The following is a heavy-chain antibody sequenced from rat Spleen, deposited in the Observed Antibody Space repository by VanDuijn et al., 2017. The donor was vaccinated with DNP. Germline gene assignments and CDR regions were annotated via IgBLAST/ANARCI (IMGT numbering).Heavy chain of an antibody. CDR1: GFTFSAYY. J-gene: IGHJ4*01. CDR2: ISYEGRGT. V-gene: IGHV5-22*01. Sequence: EVQLVESGGGLVQPGRSLKLSCAASGFTFSAYYMAWVRQATKKGLEWVEAISYEGRGTYYGDSVKGRFTISRDNAKSTLYLKMNSLRSEDTATYYCARHIDPGTHAMGAWGEGTSVTVSS. CDR3: ARHIDPGTHAMGA. D-gene: IGHD1-4*01.